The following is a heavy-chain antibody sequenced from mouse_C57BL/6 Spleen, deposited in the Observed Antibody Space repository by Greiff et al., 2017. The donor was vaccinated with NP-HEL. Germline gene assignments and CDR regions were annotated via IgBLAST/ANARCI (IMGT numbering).Heavy chain of an antibody. CDR3: ARWPTVVATDY. CDR2: IYPGSGST. Sequence: QVQLQQSGAELVKPGASVKMSCKASGYTFTSYWITWVKQRPGQGLEWIGDIYPGSGSTNYNEKFKSKATLTVDTSSSTAYMQLSSLTSEDSAVYYCARWPTVVATDYWGQGTTLTVSS. D-gene: IGHD1-1*01. CDR1: GYTFTSYW. V-gene: IGHV1-55*01. J-gene: IGHJ2*01.